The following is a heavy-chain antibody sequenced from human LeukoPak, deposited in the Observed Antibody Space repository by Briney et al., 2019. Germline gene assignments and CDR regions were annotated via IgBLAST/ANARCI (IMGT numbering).Heavy chain of an antibody. J-gene: IGHJ6*03. D-gene: IGHD2-15*01. CDR2: IYYSGST. V-gene: IGHV4-59*01. CDR3: ARALGGFAPWYYYMDV. Sequence: SETLSLTCTVSGGSISSYYWSWVRQPPGKGLEWIGYIYYSGSTNYNPSLKSRVTISVDTSKNQFSLKLSSVTAADTAVYYCARALGGFAPWYYYMDVWGKGTTVTVSS. CDR1: GGSISSYY.